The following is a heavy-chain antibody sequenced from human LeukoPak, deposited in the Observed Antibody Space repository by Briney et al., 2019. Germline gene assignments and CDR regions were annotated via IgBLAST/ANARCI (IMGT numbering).Heavy chain of an antibody. CDR1: GYTFTSYD. Sequence: ASVKVSCTASGYTFTSYDINWVRQATGQGLEWMGGIIPIFGTANYAQKFQGRVTITTDESTSTAYMELSSLRSEDTAVYYCARDRYSSSYYYYYYMDVWGKGTTVTVSS. CDR2: IIPIFGTA. CDR3: ARDRYSSSYYYYYYMDV. V-gene: IGHV1-69*05. D-gene: IGHD6-13*01. J-gene: IGHJ6*03.